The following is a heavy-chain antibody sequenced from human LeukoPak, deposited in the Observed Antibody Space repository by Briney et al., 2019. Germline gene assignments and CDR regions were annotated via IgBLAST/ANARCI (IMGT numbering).Heavy chain of an antibody. Sequence: GESLKISCKGSGYSFTNYWIGWLRQMPGKGLEWMGIIYPGDSDTRYSPSFQGQVTISGDKSISTAYVQWSSLKASDTAMYYCATVRGGTVVAGRGAFDIWGQGTMVTVSS. CDR2: IYPGDSDT. CDR3: ATVRGGTVVAGRGAFDI. J-gene: IGHJ3*02. D-gene: IGHD6-19*01. V-gene: IGHV5-51*01. CDR1: GYSFTNYW.